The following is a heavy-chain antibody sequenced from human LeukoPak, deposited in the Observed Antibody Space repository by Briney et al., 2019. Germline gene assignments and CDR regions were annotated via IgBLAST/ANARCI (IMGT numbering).Heavy chain of an antibody. V-gene: IGHV4-61*02. Sequence: SETLSLTCTVSGGSISSGSYYWSWIRQPAGKGLEWIGRIYTSGSTNYNPSLKSRVTISVDTSKNRFSLKLSSVTAADTAVYYCARIVATTPYYYYYMDVWGKGTTVTVSS. CDR3: ARIVATTPYYYYYMDV. CDR1: GGSISSGSYY. D-gene: IGHD5-12*01. CDR2: IYTSGST. J-gene: IGHJ6*03.